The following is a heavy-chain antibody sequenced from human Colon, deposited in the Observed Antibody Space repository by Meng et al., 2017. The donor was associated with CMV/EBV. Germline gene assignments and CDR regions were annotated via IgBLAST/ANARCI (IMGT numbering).Heavy chain of an antibody. CDR3: ARDRALFSGLYGSGSYQPFDL. CDR2: IIPTLDIA. CDR1: GGSFGTSY. J-gene: IGHJ3*01. D-gene: IGHD3-10*01. Sequence: SVKVSCKASGGSFGTSYINWVRQTPGQGLEWMGRIIPTLDIATYAQRFQGRVIITADRSTNIAYMELTSLRSDDTAVYYCARDRALFSGLYGSGSYQPFDLWGQGTLVTVSS. V-gene: IGHV1-69*04.